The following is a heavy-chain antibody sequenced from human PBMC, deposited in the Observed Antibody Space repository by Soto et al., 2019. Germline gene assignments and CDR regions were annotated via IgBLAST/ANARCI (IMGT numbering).Heavy chain of an antibody. CDR2: ISSSSSYI. D-gene: IGHD3-3*01. Sequence: GSLRLSCAASGFTFSSYSMNWVRQAPGKGLEWVSSISSSSSYIYYADSVKGRFTISRDNAKNSLYLQMNSLRAEDTAVYYCARALYDFWSEGYYYYGMDVWGQGTTVTV. CDR3: ARALYDFWSEGYYYYGMDV. V-gene: IGHV3-21*01. J-gene: IGHJ6*02. CDR1: GFTFSSYS.